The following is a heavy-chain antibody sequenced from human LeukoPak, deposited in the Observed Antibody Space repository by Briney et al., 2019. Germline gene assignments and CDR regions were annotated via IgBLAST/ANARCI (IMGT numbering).Heavy chain of an antibody. CDR1: GSTFSSYA. Sequence: GGSLRLSCAASGSTFSSYAMSWVRQAPGKGLEWVSAISGSGGSTYYADSVKGRFTISRDNSKNTLYLQMNSLRAEDTAVYYCAIWTLPGGDYEGYWGQGTLVTVSS. CDR3: AIWTLPGGDYEGY. D-gene: IGHD4-17*01. CDR2: ISGSGGST. J-gene: IGHJ4*02. V-gene: IGHV3-23*01.